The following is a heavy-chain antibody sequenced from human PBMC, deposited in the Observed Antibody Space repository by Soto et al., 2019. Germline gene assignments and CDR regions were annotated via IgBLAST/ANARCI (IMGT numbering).Heavy chain of an antibody. J-gene: IGHJ6*02. CDR3: ARQRPTDGRWEFANYYGMDV. V-gene: IGHV4-38-2*01. D-gene: IGHD1-26*01. CDR1: GYSIRSGYF. Sequence: SETLSLTCAVSGYSIRSGYFWGWIRQPPGKGLEWIGSMYHSGITYYNLSLKSRVTISVDTSKNQFSLKLSSVTAADTAVYYCARQRPTDGRWEFANYYGMDVWGQGTPVTVSS. CDR2: MYHSGIT.